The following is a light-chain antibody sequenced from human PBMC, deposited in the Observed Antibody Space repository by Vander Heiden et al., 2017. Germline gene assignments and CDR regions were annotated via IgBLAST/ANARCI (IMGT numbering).Light chain of an antibody. J-gene: IGLJ3*02. CDR2: GKN. CDR1: SLRSNY. CDR3: NSRDSSGNHLV. Sequence: SEQTQDTAVSVALGQTVRITCQGDSLRSNYASWYQQKPGQAPVLVIYGKNNRPSGIPDRFSGSSSGNTASLTITGAQAEDEADYYCNSRDSSGNHLVFGGGTKLTVL. V-gene: IGLV3-19*01.